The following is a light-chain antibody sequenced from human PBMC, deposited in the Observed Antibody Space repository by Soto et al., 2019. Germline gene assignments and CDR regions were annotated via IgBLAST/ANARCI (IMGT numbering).Light chain of an antibody. J-gene: IGLJ1*01. CDR3: AAWDDNLSGFYV. Sequence: QSVLTQSPSASGTPGQRVTISCSGSASTIGRNYVYWYQQLPGTAPKLLIYRDSQRPSGVPDRFSGSKAGNSASLAISGLRSEDEADYYCAAWDDNLSGFYVLGDGTKLTVL. CDR1: ASTIGRNY. V-gene: IGLV1-47*01. CDR2: RDS.